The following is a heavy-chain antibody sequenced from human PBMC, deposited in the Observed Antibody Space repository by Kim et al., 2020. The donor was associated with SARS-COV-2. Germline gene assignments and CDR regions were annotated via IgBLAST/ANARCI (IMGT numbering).Heavy chain of an antibody. Sequence: RTNYNPPLKGRVTIALDTPKNQFSLRLNSVTAADTAVYYCATYGGNSGFDYWGQGTLVTVSS. CDR2: RT. J-gene: IGHJ4*02. V-gene: IGHV4-59*01. D-gene: IGHD4-17*01. CDR3: ATYGGNSGFDY.